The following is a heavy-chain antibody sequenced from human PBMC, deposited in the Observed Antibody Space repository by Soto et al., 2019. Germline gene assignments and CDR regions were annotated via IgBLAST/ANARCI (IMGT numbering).Heavy chain of an antibody. V-gene: IGHV3-23*01. Sequence: EVQLLESGGGLVQPGGSLRLSCTASGFTFSTYAMSWVRQAPGKGLEWVSSTSNSGGVTYYGDSVKGRFTFSRDNSKNTLYLQMNSLRAEDTALYYCARIAVTTSESDYWGQGTLVTVSS. J-gene: IGHJ4*02. CDR2: TSNSGGVT. D-gene: IGHD6-19*01. CDR3: ARIAVTTSESDY. CDR1: GFTFSTYA.